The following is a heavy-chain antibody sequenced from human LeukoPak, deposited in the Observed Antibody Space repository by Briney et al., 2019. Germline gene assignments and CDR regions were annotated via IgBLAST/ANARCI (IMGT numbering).Heavy chain of an antibody. CDR1: GGSISSGSYY. J-gene: IGHJ4*02. CDR2: IYTSGST. V-gene: IGHV4-61*02. CDR3: ARTRWIAVAGTDYFDY. Sequence: SETLSLTCTVSGGSISSGSYYWSWIRRPAGKGLEWIGRIYTSGSTNYNPSLKSRVTISVDTSKNQFSLKLSSVTAADTAVYYCARTRWIAVAGTDYFDYWGQGTLVTVSS. D-gene: IGHD6-19*01.